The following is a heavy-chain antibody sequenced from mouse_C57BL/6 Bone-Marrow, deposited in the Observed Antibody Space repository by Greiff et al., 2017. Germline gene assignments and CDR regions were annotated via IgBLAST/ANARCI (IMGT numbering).Heavy chain of an antibody. D-gene: IGHD2-1*01. CDR1: GYSFTSYS. CDR2: IYPGSGST. V-gene: IGHV1-55*01. Sequence: QVQLQQPGAELVKPGASVKMSCKASGYSFTSYSITWVKQRPGQGLAWIGDIYPGSGSTNYNEKFESKATLTVDTSSSTAYMQLSSLTSEDSAVYYCARGGNYDYYAMDYWGQGTSVTVSS. CDR3: ARGGNYDYYAMDY. J-gene: IGHJ4*01.